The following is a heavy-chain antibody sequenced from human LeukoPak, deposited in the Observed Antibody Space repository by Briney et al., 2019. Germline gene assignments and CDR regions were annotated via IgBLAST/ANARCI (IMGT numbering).Heavy chain of an antibody. CDR3: ARDGDPHGTWYMDV. V-gene: IGHV3-74*01. CDR1: GYSFTSYW. D-gene: IGHD4-17*01. Sequence: GESLKISCKGSGYSFTSYWMHWVRQAPGKGLVWVSRINSDGSSTSYADSVKGRFTISRDNAKNTLYLQMNSLRAEDTAVYYCARDGDPHGTWYMDVWGKGTTVTVSS. J-gene: IGHJ6*03. CDR2: INSDGSST.